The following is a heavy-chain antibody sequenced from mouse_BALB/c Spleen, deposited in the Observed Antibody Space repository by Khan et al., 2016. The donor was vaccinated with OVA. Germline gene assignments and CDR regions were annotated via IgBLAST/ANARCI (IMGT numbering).Heavy chain of an antibody. V-gene: IGHV9-1*02. CDR2: INTYTGEP. Sequence: QIQLVPSGPELKKPGETVKISCKASGYTFTNYGMNWVNQAPGKGLKWMGWINTYTGEPTYTGDFKGRFAFSLETSASTAYLQINNLKNEDMATYCGARGASYWYFDVWGAGTTVTVSS. CDR3: ARGASYWYFDV. CDR1: GYTFTNYG. J-gene: IGHJ1*01.